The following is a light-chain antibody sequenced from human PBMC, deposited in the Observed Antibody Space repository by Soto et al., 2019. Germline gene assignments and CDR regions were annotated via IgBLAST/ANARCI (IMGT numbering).Light chain of an antibody. CDR3: CSYAGSHTFV. J-gene: IGLJ2*01. V-gene: IGLV2-11*01. CDR2: DVS. CDR1: SSDVGGYTY. Sequence: QSALTQPRSVSGSPGQSVTISCTGTSSDVGGYTYVSWYQQHPGKAPKLMLYDVSKRPSGVPDRFSGSKSGNTASLTISGLQAEDEADYYCCSYAGSHTFVFGGGTKLTVL.